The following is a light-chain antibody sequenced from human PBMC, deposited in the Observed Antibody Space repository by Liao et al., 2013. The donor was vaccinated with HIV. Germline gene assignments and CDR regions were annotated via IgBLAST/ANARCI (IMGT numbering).Light chain of an antibody. CDR2: YET. Sequence: SYVLTQSPSVSVAPGQTATITCGGNNIGVKNVHWLQQKPGQAPLVVIFYETDRPAGIPERFSGSISANTATLTISRVEAGDEADYYCHVWDTSSDHYVFGPGTKVTV. CDR1: NIGVKN. J-gene: IGLJ1*01. CDR3: HVWDTSSDHYV. V-gene: IGLV3-21*01.